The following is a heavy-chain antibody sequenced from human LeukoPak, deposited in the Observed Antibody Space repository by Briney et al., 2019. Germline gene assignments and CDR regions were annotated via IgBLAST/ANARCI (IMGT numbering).Heavy chain of an antibody. D-gene: IGHD5-12*01. CDR2: INPNSGGT. CDR3: ARVGATIAIRLDY. V-gene: IGHV1-2*02. CDR1: GYTFTGYY. J-gene: IGHJ4*02. Sequence: SVKVSCKASGYTFTGYYMHWVRQAPGQGLEWMGWINPNSGGTNYAQKFQGTVTMTRDPSISTAYMELSRLRSDDTAVYYCARVGATIAIRLDYWGQGTLVTVSS.